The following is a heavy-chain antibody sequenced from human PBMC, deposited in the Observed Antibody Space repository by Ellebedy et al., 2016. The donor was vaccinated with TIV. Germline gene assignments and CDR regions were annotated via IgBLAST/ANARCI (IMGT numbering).Heavy chain of an antibody. Sequence: SVKVSXXASGGTFSSYAISWVRQAPGQGLEWMGGIIPIFGTANYAQKFQGRVTITADESTSTAYMELSSLRSEDTAVYYCARRRGTVTTYAYYYGMDVWGQGTTVTVSS. D-gene: IGHD4-17*01. CDR2: IIPIFGTA. V-gene: IGHV1-69*13. CDR3: ARRRGTVTTYAYYYGMDV. CDR1: GGTFSSYA. J-gene: IGHJ6*02.